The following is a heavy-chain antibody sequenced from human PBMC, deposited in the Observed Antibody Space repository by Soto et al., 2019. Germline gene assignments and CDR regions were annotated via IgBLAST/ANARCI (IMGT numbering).Heavy chain of an antibody. D-gene: IGHD6-13*01. CDR1: GFTFSSYS. CDR3: ARGAAAHKGY. V-gene: IGHV3-21*01. CDR2: ISSSSSYI. Sequence: EVQLVESGGGLVKPGGSLRLSCAASGFTFSSYSMNWVRQAPGKGLEWVSSISSSSSYIYYADSVKGRFTISRDNAKNSLYRQMTSLRAEDTAVYYCARGAAAHKGYWGQGTLVTVSS. J-gene: IGHJ4*02.